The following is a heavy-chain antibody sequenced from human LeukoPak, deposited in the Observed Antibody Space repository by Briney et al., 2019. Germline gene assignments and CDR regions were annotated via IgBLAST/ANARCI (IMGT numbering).Heavy chain of an antibody. J-gene: IGHJ6*02. CDR3: AKALLNYDYVWGSYRPWDYYYGMDV. D-gene: IGHD3-16*02. Sequence: PGGSLRLSCAASGFTFSSYAMSWVRQAPGKGLEWVSAISGSGGSTYYADSVKGRFTISRDNSKNTLYLQMNSLRAEDTAVYYCAKALLNYDYVWGSYRPWDYYYGMDVWGQGTTVTVSS. CDR2: ISGSGGST. V-gene: IGHV3-23*01. CDR1: GFTFSSYA.